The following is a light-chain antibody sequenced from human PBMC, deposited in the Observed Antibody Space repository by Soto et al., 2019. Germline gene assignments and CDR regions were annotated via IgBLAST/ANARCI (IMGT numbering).Light chain of an antibody. Sequence: EIVMTQSPATLSVSPGERASLSCRASQSVSTKLAWYQQKGGQAPRLLIYDASTRATGIPARFSGSGSGTHLTLTISSLQSEDFAVYYCQQYNDRPPWTFGQGTKVEIK. J-gene: IGKJ1*01. CDR3: QQYNDRPPWT. V-gene: IGKV3-15*01. CDR2: DAS. CDR1: QSVSTK.